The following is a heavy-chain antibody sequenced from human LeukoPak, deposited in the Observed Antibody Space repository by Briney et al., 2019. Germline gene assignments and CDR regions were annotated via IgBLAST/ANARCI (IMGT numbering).Heavy chain of an antibody. CDR2: IYYSGST. D-gene: IGHD1/OR15-1a*01. CDR1: GGSISSYY. Sequence: PSETLSLTCTVSGGSISSYYWSWIRQPPGKGLEWVGYIYYSGSTHYNPSLKSRVTISVDTSQNQFSLKLSSVTAADTAVYYCARGPPVREQQLDYWGQGTLVTVSS. J-gene: IGHJ4*02. CDR3: ARGPPVREQQLDY. V-gene: IGHV4-59*01.